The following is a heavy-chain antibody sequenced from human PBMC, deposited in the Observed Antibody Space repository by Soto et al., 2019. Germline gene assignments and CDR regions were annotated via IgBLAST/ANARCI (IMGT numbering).Heavy chain of an antibody. Sequence: GEFLKNSCQVCGDSCTSYSISRVRQMPGKGLEWMGRIDPSDSYTNYSPSFQGHVTISADKSISTAYLQWSSLKASDTAMYYCASRRVKGYSSSSVDYWGQGTLVTVSS. J-gene: IGHJ4*02. CDR3: ASRRVKGYSSSSVDY. CDR1: GDSCTSYS. CDR2: IDPSDSYT. D-gene: IGHD6-6*01. V-gene: IGHV5-10-1*01.